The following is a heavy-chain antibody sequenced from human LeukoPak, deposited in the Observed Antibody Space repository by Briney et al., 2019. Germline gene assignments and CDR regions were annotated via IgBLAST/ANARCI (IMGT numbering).Heavy chain of an antibody. J-gene: IGHJ4*02. CDR1: GYSFTSYW. CDR3: ARRPSATGADFDY. Sequence: PGESLQISCKGSGYSFTSYWIGWVRQMPGKGLEWMGIIYPGDSDTRYSPSFQGQVTISADKSISTAYLQWSSLKASDTAMYYCARRPSATGADFDYWGQGTLVTVSS. CDR2: IYPGDSDT. V-gene: IGHV5-51*01. D-gene: IGHD7-27*01.